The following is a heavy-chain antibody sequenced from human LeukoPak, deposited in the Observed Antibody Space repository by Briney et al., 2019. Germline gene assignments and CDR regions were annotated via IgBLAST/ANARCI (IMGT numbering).Heavy chain of an antibody. Sequence: ASVKVSCKAFGYTFTGYYMHWVRQAPGQGLEWMGWINPNSGGTNYAQKFQGRVTMTRDTSISTAYMELSRLRSDDTAVYYCARDLVWDYYYYYGMDVWGQGTTVTVSS. D-gene: IGHD2-2*01. CDR1: GYTFTGYY. V-gene: IGHV1-2*02. CDR2: INPNSGGT. CDR3: ARDLVWDYYYYYGMDV. J-gene: IGHJ6*02.